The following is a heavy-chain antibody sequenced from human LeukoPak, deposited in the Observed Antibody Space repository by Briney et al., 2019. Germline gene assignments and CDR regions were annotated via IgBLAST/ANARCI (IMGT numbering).Heavy chain of an antibody. CDR3: ARGGVVGTMLRGTNWFDP. J-gene: IGHJ5*02. Sequence: SETLSLTCSVSGIPLSNYYWNWIRQSPGKGLEWLGYIYYSGSTDYNPSLKSRVTMSIDMSKRQFSLELSSVTAADTAVYYCARGGVVGTMLRGTNWFDPWGPGTQVAVSS. D-gene: IGHD3-10*01. V-gene: IGHV4-59*01. CDR2: IYYSGST. CDR1: GIPLSNYY.